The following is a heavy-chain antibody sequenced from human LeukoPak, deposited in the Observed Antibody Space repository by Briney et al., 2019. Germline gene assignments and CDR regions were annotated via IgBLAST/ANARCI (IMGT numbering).Heavy chain of an antibody. D-gene: IGHD3-3*01. Sequence: GGSLRLSCAASGFTFSSYGMHWVRQAPGKGLEWVAFIRYDGSNKYYADSVKGRFTISRDNAKNSLYLQMNSLRAEDTAVYYCARDLDTIFGVVINDYWGQGTLVTVSS. V-gene: IGHV3-30*02. CDR3: ARDLDTIFGVVINDY. CDR1: GFTFSSYG. J-gene: IGHJ4*02. CDR2: IRYDGSNK.